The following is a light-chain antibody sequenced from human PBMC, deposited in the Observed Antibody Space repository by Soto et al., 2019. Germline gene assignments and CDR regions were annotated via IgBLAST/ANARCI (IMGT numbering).Light chain of an antibody. CDR2: DAS. CDR1: QAVRNNY. Sequence: EIVMTQSPAPLSISPGERATPSCKSSQAVRNNYLAWYQQKPGQAPRLLIYDASSRATGIPDRFSGGGSGTDFTLTISRLEPEDVAVYYCQQFSSYPLTFGGGTKVDIK. CDR3: QQFSSYPLT. V-gene: IGKV3-20*01. J-gene: IGKJ4*01.